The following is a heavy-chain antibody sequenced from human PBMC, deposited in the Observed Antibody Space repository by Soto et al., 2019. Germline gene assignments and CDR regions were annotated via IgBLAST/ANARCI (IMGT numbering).Heavy chain of an antibody. CDR1: GFTFNNSA. D-gene: IGHD2-21*01. CDR3: ASAKAVVIAPLGI. V-gene: IGHV3-23*01. CDR2: ISENGGSRGGT. Sequence: GGSLRLSCAASGFTFNNSAMTWVRQAPGQGLEWVASISENGGSRGGTYYADSVKGRFAISRDNSKNTLYLQVDSLTGADTAVYYCASAKAVVIAPLGIWGQGALVTVSS. J-gene: IGHJ3*02.